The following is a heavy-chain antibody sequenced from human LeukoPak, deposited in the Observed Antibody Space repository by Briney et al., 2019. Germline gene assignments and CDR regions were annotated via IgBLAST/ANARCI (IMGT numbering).Heavy chain of an antibody. Sequence: ASVKVSCKASGYTFTSYYMHWVRQAPGQGLEWMGIINPSGGSTSYAQKFQGRVTMTRDMSTSTVYMELSSLRSEDTAVYYCARDGAWIQAHYYYYMDVWGKGTTVTVSS. CDR2: INPSGGST. CDR1: GYTFTSYY. CDR3: ARDGAWIQAHYYYYMDV. D-gene: IGHD5-18*01. J-gene: IGHJ6*03. V-gene: IGHV1-46*01.